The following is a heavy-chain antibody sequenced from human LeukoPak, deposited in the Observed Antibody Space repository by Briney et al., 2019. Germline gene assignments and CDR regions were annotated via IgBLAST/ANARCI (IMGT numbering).Heavy chain of an antibody. Sequence: GGSLRLCCAASGFTFSSYWMSWVRQAPGKGLEWVANIKQDGSEKYYVDSVKGRFTISRDNAKNSLYLQMNSLRAEDTAVYYCARTGSLAPYFGMDVWGKGTTVTVSS. J-gene: IGHJ6*04. V-gene: IGHV3-7*03. CDR1: GFTFSSYW. CDR3: ARTGSLAPYFGMDV. D-gene: IGHD2-15*01. CDR2: IKQDGSEK.